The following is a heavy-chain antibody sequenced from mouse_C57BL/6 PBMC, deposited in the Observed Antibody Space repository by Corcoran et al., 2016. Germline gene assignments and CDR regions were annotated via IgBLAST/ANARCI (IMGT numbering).Heavy chain of an antibody. CDR1: GYTFTDYY. D-gene: IGHD1-1*01. CDR3: ARSHYYGSSYGDYFDY. J-gene: IGHJ2*01. V-gene: IGHV1-76*01. Sequence: QVKLKQSGAELVRPGASVKLSCKASGYTFTDYYINWVKQRPGQGLEWIARIYPGSGNTYYNEKFKGKATLTAEKSSSTAYMQLSSLTSEDSAVYFCARSHYYGSSYGDYFDYWGQGTTLTVSS. CDR2: IYPGSGNT.